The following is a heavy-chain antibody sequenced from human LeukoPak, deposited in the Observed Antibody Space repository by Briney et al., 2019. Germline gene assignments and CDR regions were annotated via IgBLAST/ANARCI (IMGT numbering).Heavy chain of an antibody. D-gene: IGHD6-19*01. CDR2: IYYSGST. V-gene: IGHV4-59*01. CDR3: ARGSTRIAVALDY. CDR1: GGSISSYY. J-gene: IGHJ4*02. Sequence: SETLSLTCTVSGGSISSYYWSWIRQPPGKGLEWIGYIYYSGSTNYNPSLKSRVTISVDTSKNQFSLKLSSVTAADTAVYYCARGSTRIAVALDYWGQGTLVTVSS.